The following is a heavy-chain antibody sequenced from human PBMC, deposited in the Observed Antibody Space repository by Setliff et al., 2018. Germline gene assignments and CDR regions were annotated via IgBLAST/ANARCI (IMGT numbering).Heavy chain of an antibody. Sequence: GGSLRLSCAASGFTFSSYNMDWVRQAPGKGLEWVSYINSRSSTIFYADSVKGRSTISRDNAKNSLYLQMNSLRAEDTAVYYCVRTHWDTWIRGAFDIWGQGTMVTVSS. J-gene: IGHJ3*02. V-gene: IGHV3-48*01. CDR3: VRTHWDTWIRGAFDI. D-gene: IGHD3-10*01. CDR1: GFTFSSYN. CDR2: INSRSSTI.